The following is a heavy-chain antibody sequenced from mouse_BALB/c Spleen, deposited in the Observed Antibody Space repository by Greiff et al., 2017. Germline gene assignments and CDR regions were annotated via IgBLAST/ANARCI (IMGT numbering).Heavy chain of an antibody. J-gene: IGHJ3*01. CDR3: ARDYRYDGY. D-gene: IGHD2-14*01. V-gene: IGHV5-9-4*01. CDR2: LSSGGSYN. Sequence: EVQVVESGGGLVKPGGSLKLSCAASGFTFSSYAMSWVRQSPEKRLEWVAELSSGGSYNYYPATVTGRFTISRDNAKNNLYLEMSSLRSEDTAMYYCARDYRYDGYWGQGTLGTVAA. CDR1: GFTFSSYA.